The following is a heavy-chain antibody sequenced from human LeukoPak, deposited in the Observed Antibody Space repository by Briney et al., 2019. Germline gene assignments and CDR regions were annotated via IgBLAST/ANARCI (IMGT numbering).Heavy chain of an antibody. CDR3: ASKPVPAAMRGYVP. D-gene: IGHD2-2*01. CDR1: GGSISSGGYS. V-gene: IGHV4-30-2*01. CDR2: IYHSGST. Sequence: SQTLSLTCAVSGGSISSGGYSWSWSRQPPGKGLEWIGYIYHSGSTYYNPSLKSRVTISVDTSKNQFSLKLRSVTAADTAVYYCASKPVPAAMRGYVPWGQGTLVTVSS. J-gene: IGHJ4*02.